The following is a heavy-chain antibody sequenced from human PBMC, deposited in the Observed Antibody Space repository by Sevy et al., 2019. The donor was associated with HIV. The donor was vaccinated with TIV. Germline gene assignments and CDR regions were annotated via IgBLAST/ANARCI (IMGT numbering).Heavy chain of an antibody. CDR2: IKSKTDGGTT. CDR3: TTDSKTRGLSALLDY. CDR1: GFTFSNAW. V-gene: IGHV3-15*01. J-gene: IGHJ4*02. Sequence: GGSLRLSCAASGFTFSNAWMSWVRQAPGKGLEWVGRIKSKTDGGTTDYAAPVKGRFTTSRDDSKNTLYLQMNSLKTEDTAIYYCTTDSKTRGLSALLDYWGQRTLVTVSS. D-gene: IGHD3-10*01.